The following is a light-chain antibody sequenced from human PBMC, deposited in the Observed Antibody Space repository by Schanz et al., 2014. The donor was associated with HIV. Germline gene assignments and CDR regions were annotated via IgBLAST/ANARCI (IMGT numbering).Light chain of an antibody. CDR2: GAS. V-gene: IGKV3D-20*02. J-gene: IGKJ1*01. Sequence: EIVVTQSPGTVSLSPGARAILSCRASQSVRSNFLAWYQQKPGQAPRLLIYGASIRATGIPDRFSGSGSGTDFTLTISSLEPEDFALYYCQQRINWPVTF. CDR3: QQRINWPVT. CDR1: QSVRSNF.